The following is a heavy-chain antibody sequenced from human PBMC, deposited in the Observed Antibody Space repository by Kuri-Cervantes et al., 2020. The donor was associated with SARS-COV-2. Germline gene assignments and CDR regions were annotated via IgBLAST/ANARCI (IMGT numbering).Heavy chain of an antibody. CDR1: GYTFTSYG. J-gene: IGHJ4*02. CDR2: ISAYNGNT. Sequence: ASVKVCWKASGYTFTSYGISWVRQAPGQGLEWMGWISAYNGNTNYAQKLQGRVTMNTDTSTSTAYMELRSLRSDDTAVYYCARGPGSYHIWYYSDYWGQGTLVTVSS. CDR3: ARGPGSYHIWYYSDY. V-gene: IGHV1-18*01. D-gene: IGHD1-26*01.